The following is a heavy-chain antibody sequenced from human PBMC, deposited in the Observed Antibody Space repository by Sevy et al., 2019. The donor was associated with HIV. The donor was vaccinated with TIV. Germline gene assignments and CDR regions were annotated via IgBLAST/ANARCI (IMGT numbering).Heavy chain of an antibody. V-gene: IGHV4-39*01. CDR2: IYHTGST. CDR1: GGSISAKNYF. Sequence: SETLSLTCTVSGGSISAKNYFWGWIRQPPGKGLEWIGSIYHTGSTYHSPSLQSRVGISVDTSKKLFSVKLSSVTAADTAVYFCARHAFKHGYRPSYFDGWSHGTLVTVSS. CDR3: ARHAFKHGYRPSYFDG. D-gene: IGHD5-18*01. J-gene: IGHJ4*01.